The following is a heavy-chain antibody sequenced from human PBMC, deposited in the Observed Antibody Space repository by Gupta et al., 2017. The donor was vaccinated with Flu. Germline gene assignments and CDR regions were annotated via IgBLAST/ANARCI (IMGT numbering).Heavy chain of an antibody. D-gene: IGHD2-15*01. J-gene: IGHJ5*02. CDR3: ARDGAGDCSGGSCYAWFDP. Sequence: KGLVWVSRIKSDERSASYADSVKGRCTISRDNAKKTLYLQMNSLRAEDTAVYYCARDGAGDCSGGSCYAWFDPWGQGTLVTVSS. V-gene: IGHV3-74*01. CDR2: IKSDERSA.